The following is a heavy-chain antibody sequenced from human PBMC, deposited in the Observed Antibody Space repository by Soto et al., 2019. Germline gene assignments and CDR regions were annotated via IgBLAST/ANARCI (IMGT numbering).Heavy chain of an antibody. CDR2: ISYSGNKK. CDR3: AKGPFIPVAGTPPGAFDM. V-gene: IGHV3-30*18. J-gene: IGHJ3*02. Sequence: QVQLVESGGNVVQPGRSLRLSRAASGFIFRTYGMHWVRQAPGKGLEWVAVISYSGNKKAYADSVKGRFAISRDNSNNTLYLQIDSLTAADTAVYYCAKGPFIPVAGTPPGAFDMWGQGTMVTVSS. D-gene: IGHD6-19*01. CDR1: GFIFRTYG.